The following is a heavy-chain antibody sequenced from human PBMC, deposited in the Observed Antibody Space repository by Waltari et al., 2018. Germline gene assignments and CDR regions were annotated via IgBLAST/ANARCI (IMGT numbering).Heavy chain of an antibody. CDR2: ISYSGAT. V-gene: IGHV4-39*05. Sequence: QLPLQESGPGLVKPSETPSLACRFAGGSITSHPHYWGWIRQPPGKGLEWTATISYSGATYNNPSLKSRVTISGDTSKNQFSLKLSSVTAADTGVYYCATYVGASIGTAAFDVWGQGTMVTVSS. CDR1: GGSITSHPHY. D-gene: IGHD3-16*01. J-gene: IGHJ3*01. CDR3: ATYVGASIGTAAFDV.